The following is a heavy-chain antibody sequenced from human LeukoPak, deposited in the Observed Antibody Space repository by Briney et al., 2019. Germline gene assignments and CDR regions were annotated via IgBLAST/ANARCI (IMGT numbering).Heavy chain of an antibody. D-gene: IGHD1-26*01. CDR1: GFTFSSYS. V-gene: IGHV3-21*01. Sequence: GGSLRLSCAASGFTFSSYSMNWVRQAPGKGLEWVSSISSSSSYIYYADSVKGRFTISRDNAKNSLYLQMNSLRAEDTAVYYCARDQTKWEPLRRRDYYYMDVWGKGTTVTVSS. CDR2: ISSSSSYI. CDR3: ARDQTKWEPLRRRDYYYMDV. J-gene: IGHJ6*03.